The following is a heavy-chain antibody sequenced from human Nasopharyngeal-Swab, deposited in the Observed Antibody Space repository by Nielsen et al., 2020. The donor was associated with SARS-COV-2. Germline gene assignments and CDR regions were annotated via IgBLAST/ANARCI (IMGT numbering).Heavy chain of an antibody. D-gene: IGHD5-12*01. Sequence: GGSLRLSCVASGFTFSSYAMSWVRQAPGKGLEWVSAISGSGGSTYYADSVKGRFTISRDNSKNTLYLQMSSLRAEDTAVYYCVTGDIVATGDYYYGMDVGGQGTTVTV. V-gene: IGHV3-23*01. CDR2: ISGSGGST. J-gene: IGHJ6*02. CDR3: VTGDIVATGDYYYGMDV. CDR1: GFTFSSYA.